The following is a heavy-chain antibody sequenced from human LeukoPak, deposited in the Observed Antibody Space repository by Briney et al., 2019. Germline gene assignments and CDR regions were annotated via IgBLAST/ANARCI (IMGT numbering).Heavy chain of an antibody. Sequence: SETLSLTCAVYGGSFSGYYWSWIRQPPGKGLEWIGEINHSGSTNYNPSLKSRVTISVDTSKNQFSLKLSSVTAADTAVYYCARTGTLRGYYDYWGQGTLVTVSS. D-gene: IGHD3-10*01. CDR1: GGSFSGYY. J-gene: IGHJ4*02. CDR3: ARTGTLRGYYDY. CDR2: INHSGST. V-gene: IGHV4-34*01.